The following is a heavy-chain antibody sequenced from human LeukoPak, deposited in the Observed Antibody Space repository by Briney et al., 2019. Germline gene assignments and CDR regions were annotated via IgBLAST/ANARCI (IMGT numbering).Heavy chain of an antibody. CDR1: GFTFSSYG. J-gene: IGHJ4*02. CDR3: AKEGATATYDY. V-gene: IGHV3-30*18. CDR2: ISYDGSNK. D-gene: IGHD1-26*01. Sequence: GGSLRLSCAASGFTFSSYGMHWVRQAPGKGLEWVTVISYDGSNKYYADSVKGRFTISRDNSKNTLYLQMNSLRAEDTAVYYCAKEGATATYDYWGQGTLVTVSS.